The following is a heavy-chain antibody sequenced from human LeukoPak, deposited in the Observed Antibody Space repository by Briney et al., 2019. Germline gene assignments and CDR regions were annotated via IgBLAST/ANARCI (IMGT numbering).Heavy chain of an antibody. CDR3: AKGGSSGINYFDY. D-gene: IGHD3-22*01. J-gene: IGHJ4*02. CDR1: GFTFDDYA. Sequence: GGSLRLSCAASGFTFDDYAMHWVRQAPGKGLEWVSGISWNSGSIGYADSVKGRFTISRDNAKNSLYLQMNSLRAEDTALYCCAKGGSSGINYFDYWGQGTLVTVSS. CDR2: ISWNSGSI. V-gene: IGHV3-9*01.